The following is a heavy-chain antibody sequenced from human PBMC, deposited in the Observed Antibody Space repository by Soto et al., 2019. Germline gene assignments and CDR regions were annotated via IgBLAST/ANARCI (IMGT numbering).Heavy chain of an antibody. Sequence: GGSLRLSCAASGFTFSSYGMHWVRQAPGKGLEWVAVISYDGSNKYYADSVKGRFTISRDNSKNTLYLQMNSLRAEDTAVYYCAKDPGIAVAGIPDYWGQGTLVTVSS. CDR3: AKDPGIAVAGIPDY. V-gene: IGHV3-30*18. J-gene: IGHJ4*02. CDR1: GFTFSSYG. D-gene: IGHD6-19*01. CDR2: ISYDGSNK.